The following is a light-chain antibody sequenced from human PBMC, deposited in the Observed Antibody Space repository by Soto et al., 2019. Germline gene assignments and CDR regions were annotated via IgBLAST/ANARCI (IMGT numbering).Light chain of an antibody. V-gene: IGKV3-11*01. J-gene: IGKJ2*01. CDR3: QQRSNWPYT. CDR1: QSVSSY. Sequence: ENVLTQSPATLSLSPGERATLSCRASQSVSSYLAWYQQKPGQAPRLLIYDASNRATGIPARFSGSGSGTDFTLTISSLEPEDFAVYYCQQRSNWPYTFGQGTKLEIE. CDR2: DAS.